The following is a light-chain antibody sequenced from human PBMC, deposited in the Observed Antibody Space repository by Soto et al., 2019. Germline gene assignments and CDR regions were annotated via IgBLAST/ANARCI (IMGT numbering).Light chain of an antibody. V-gene: IGLV1-40*01. CDR3: RSYDSSLSGYV. Sequence: QSVLTQPPSVSGAPGQRVTISCTVSSANIGAAYNVDWYQQLPGTAPKLLIYGNNNRPSGVPARFSGPKSGTSASLAIAGLQAEDEGDYYCRSYDSSLSGYVFGTGTKVTVL. CDR1: SANIGAAYN. J-gene: IGLJ1*01. CDR2: GNN.